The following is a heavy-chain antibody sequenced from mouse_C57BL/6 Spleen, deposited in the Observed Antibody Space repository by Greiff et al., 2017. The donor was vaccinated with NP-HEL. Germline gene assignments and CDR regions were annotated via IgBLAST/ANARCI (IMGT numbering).Heavy chain of an antibody. D-gene: IGHD1-1*01. CDR2: IYPGDGDT. Sequence: QVQLKQSGAELVKPGASVKISCKASGYAFSSYWMNWVKQRPGKGLEWIGQIYPGDGDTNYNGKFKGKATLTADKSSSTAYMQLSSLTSEDSAVYFCAREGVTTVVATYYAMDYWGQGTSVTVSS. CDR3: AREGVTTVVATYYAMDY. J-gene: IGHJ4*01. CDR1: GYAFSSYW. V-gene: IGHV1-80*01.